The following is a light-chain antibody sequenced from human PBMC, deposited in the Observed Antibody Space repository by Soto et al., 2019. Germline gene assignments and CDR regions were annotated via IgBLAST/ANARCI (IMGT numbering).Light chain of an antibody. Sequence: DIHMTQSPSTLSSSLGDTVTVTCRASQSVSGWLAWYQQKTGEAPKLLIYDASALPRGIPERFSGSGSGTEVNLTISRLQPDDFATYYCQHYNSYSEASGQGTKVDIK. J-gene: IGKJ1*01. V-gene: IGKV1-5*01. CDR2: DAS. CDR1: QSVSGW. CDR3: QHYNSYSEA.